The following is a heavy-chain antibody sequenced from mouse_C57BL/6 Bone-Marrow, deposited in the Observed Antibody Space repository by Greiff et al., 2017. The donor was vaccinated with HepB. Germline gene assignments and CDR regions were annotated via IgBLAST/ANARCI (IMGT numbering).Heavy chain of an antibody. CDR1: GYTFTSYW. D-gene: IGHD1-1*01. V-gene: IGHV1-53*01. CDR3: ARWGGYYGSSLFAY. CDR2: INPSNGGT. Sequence: QVHVKQPGTELVKPGASVKLSCKASGYTFTSYWMHGVKQRPGQGLEWIGNINPSNGGTNYNEKLKSKATLTVDKSSSTAYMQLSSLTSEDSAVYYCARWGGYYGSSLFAYWGQGTLVTVSA. J-gene: IGHJ3*01.